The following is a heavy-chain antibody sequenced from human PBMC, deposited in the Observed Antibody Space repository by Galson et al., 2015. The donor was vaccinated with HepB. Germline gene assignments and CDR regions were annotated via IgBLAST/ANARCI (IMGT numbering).Heavy chain of an antibody. V-gene: IGHV3-23*01. J-gene: IGHJ3*02. CDR1: GFTSSRYV. Sequence: SLRLSCAASGFTSSRYVISWVRQAPGKGLEWVSAISGSGGSTYYADSVKGRFTISRDKSKSTLYLQMNSLRAEDTAVYYCARDPRGTYGAFDIWGQGTMVAVSS. CDR3: ARDPRGTYGAFDI. CDR2: ISGSGGST. D-gene: IGHD1-26*01.